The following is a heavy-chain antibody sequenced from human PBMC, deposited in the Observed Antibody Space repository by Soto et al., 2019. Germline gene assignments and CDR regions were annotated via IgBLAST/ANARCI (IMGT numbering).Heavy chain of an antibody. CDR3: TGAEQRLVSFLDD. Sequence: QDHLVQSGGEVKKPGASVKVSCKAHGYILNNSGVSWVRLAPGQGLQWIAWISTSKHDTKYAQSFQDRVTLTRDASTNTAYMELRSLTSDDTAIYFCTGAEQRLVSFLDDWGQGTLVTVSS. CDR1: GYILNNSG. J-gene: IGHJ4*02. CDR2: ISTSKHDT. V-gene: IGHV1-18*01. D-gene: IGHD6-13*01.